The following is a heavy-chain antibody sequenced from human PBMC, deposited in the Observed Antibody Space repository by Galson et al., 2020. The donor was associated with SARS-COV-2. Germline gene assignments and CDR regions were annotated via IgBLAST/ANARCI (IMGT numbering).Heavy chain of an antibody. V-gene: IGHV3-21*05. CDR1: GFIFSDYE. J-gene: IGHJ6*03. CDR3: ARQWWTHYYMDV. Sequence: GESLKISCEGSGFIFSDYEMTWVRQAPGKGLEWVSYISGSSSDIYYADSVKGRFTISRDNAKKSLYLQMNSLRAEDTAVYYCARQWWTHYYMDVSGKGTTVTISS. CDR2: ISGSSSDI. D-gene: IGHD2-15*01.